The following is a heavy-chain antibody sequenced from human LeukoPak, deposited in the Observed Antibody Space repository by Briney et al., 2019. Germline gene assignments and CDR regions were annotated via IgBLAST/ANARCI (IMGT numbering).Heavy chain of an antibody. V-gene: IGHV3-21*01. J-gene: IGHJ4*02. CDR1: GFTFSSYS. CDR3: ARVGLGYCSGGSCFSDY. Sequence: PGGSLRLSCAASGFTFSSYSMNWVRQAPGKGLEWVSSISSSSCYIYYADSVKGRFTISRDNAKNSLYLQMNSLRAEDTAVYYCARVGLGYCSGGSCFSDYWGQGTLVTVSS. D-gene: IGHD2-15*01. CDR2: ISSSSCYI.